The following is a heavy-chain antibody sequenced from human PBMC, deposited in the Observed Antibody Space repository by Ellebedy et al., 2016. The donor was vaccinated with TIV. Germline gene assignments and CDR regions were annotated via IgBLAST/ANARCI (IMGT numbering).Heavy chain of an antibody. CDR2: IKQDGSET. V-gene: IGHV3-7*03. Sequence: GGSLRLSCAASGFTFSTYWMSWVRKAPGKGLEWVAIIKQDGSETYYVDSVKGRFTISRDNAKHSLYLQMNSLRAEDTAVYYCARDKGDDNGPKFDYWGQGTLVTVSS. CDR1: GFTFSTYW. CDR3: ARDKGDDNGPKFDY. D-gene: IGHD2-8*01. J-gene: IGHJ4*02.